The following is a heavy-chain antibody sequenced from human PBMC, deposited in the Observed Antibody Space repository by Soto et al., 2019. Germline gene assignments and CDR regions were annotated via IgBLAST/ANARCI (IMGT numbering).Heavy chain of an antibody. D-gene: IGHD3-3*01. Sequence: SVKVSCKASGGTFSSYAISWVRQAPGQGLEWMGGIIPIFGTANYAQKFQGRVTITADESTSTAYMELSSLRSEDTAVYYCATLNPPTLRFLEWLPWFDPWGQGTLVTVSS. CDR2: IIPIFGTA. V-gene: IGHV1-69*13. J-gene: IGHJ5*02. CDR1: GGTFSSYA. CDR3: ATLNPPTLRFLEWLPWFDP.